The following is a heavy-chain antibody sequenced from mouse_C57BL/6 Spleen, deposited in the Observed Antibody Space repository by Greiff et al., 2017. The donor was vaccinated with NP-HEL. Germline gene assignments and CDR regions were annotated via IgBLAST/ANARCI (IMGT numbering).Heavy chain of an antibody. CDR3: ARRVETGTEFAY. CDR1: GYTFTDYA. CDR2: ISTYYGDA. D-gene: IGHD4-1*01. V-gene: IGHV1-67*01. J-gene: IGHJ3*01. Sequence: QVHVKQSGPELVRPGVSVKISCKGSGYTFTDYAMHWVKQSHAKSLEWIGVISTYYGDASYNQKFKDKATMTVDKSSSTADMELARLTSEDSAVYYCARRVETGTEFAYWGQGTLVTVSA.